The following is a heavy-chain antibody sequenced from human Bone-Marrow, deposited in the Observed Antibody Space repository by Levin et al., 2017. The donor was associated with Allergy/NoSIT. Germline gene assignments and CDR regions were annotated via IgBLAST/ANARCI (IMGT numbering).Heavy chain of an antibody. CDR2: ISSSSSYI. J-gene: IGHJ6*02. CDR1: GFTFSSYS. V-gene: IGHV3-21*01. Sequence: KAGGSLRLSCAASGFTFSSYSMNWVRQAPGKGLEWVSSISSSSSYIYYADSVKGRFTISRDNAKNSLYLQMNSLRAEDTAVYYCVVLGYPRADYYYGMDVWGQGTTVTVSS. CDR3: VVLGYPRADYYYGMDV. D-gene: IGHD2-15*01.